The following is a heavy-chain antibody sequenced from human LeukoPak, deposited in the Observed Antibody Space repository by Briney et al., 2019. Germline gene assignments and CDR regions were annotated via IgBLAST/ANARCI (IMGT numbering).Heavy chain of an antibody. Sequence: GGSLRLSCAASGFTFDDYAMHWVRQPPGKGLEWVSGIGWNSGSTGHADSVKGRFTISRDNAKNSLYLQMNSLRVEDTAVYYCARDAYSSWYGWAFDIWGQGTMVTVSS. D-gene: IGHD6-13*01. J-gene: IGHJ3*02. CDR3: ARDAYSSWYGWAFDI. CDR1: GFTFDDYA. V-gene: IGHV3-9*01. CDR2: IGWNSGST.